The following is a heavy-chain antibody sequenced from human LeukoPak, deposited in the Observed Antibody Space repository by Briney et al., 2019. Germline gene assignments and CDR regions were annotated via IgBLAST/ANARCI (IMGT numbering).Heavy chain of an antibody. J-gene: IGHJ4*02. CDR2: INPNSGGT. V-gene: IGHV1-2*02. D-gene: IGHD5-18*01. Sequence: GASVKVSCKASGYTFTGYYMHWVRQAPGQGLEWMGWINPNSGGTNYAQKFQGRVTMTRDTSISTAYMELSRLRSDDTAVYYCARDPEDTAMGFANGGHFDYWGQGTLVTVSS. CDR3: ARDPEDTAMGFANGGHFDY. CDR1: GYTFTGYY.